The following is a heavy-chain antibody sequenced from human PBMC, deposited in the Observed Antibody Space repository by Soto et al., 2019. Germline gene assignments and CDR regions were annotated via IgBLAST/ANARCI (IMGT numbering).Heavy chain of an antibody. D-gene: IGHD2-21*02. CDR1: GFTFGSYW. V-gene: IGHV3-7*01. CDR2: IKPDGSAT. J-gene: IGHJ4*02. Sequence: AGGSLRLSCAVFGFTFGSYWMNWVRLIPGKGLEWVAYIKPDGSATYYVDSVKGRFTISRDNAKNSLYLQMNSLRVEDTSVYYCARAGYCGPGCYYYFDYWGQGTLVTVSS. CDR3: ARAGYCGPGCYYYFDY.